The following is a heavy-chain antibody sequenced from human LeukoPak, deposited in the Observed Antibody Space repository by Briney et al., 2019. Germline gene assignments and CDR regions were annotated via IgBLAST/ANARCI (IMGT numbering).Heavy chain of an antibody. CDR1: GFTFSSYE. CDR3: ARNYYGMDV. V-gene: IGHV3-48*03. CDR2: MNSSGSTR. Sequence: GGSLRLSCTASGFTFSSYEMNWVRQAPGKGLELVSYMNSSGSTRYYADSVNGRFTISRDNAKNSLYLQMNSLRAEDTAVYYCARNYYGMDVCGQGPTVTVS. J-gene: IGHJ6*02.